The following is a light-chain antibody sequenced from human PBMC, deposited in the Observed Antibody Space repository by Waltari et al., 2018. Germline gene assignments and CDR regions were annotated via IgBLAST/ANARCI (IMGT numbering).Light chain of an antibody. CDR3: AAWDDSLSGPNVV. Sequence: QSVLTQPPSASGTPGQRVTISCSGRSSNIGSNYVSWYQQLPGTAPKLLIYRNNQRPSGVPDRFSGSKSGTSASLAISGLRSEDEADYYCAAWDDSLSGPNVVFGGGTKLTVL. J-gene: IGLJ2*01. CDR1: SSNIGSNY. CDR2: RNN. V-gene: IGLV1-47*01.